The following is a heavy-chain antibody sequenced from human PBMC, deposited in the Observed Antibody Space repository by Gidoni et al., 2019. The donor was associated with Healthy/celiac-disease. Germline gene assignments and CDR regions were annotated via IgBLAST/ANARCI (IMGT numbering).Heavy chain of an antibody. D-gene: IGHD2-21*02. Sequence: QVQLVESGGGVVQPGRSLRLSCAASGFTSSSYGMHWVRQAPGKGLEWVAVIWYDGSNKYYADSVKGRFTISRDNSKNTLYLQMNSLRAEDTAVYYCARDKEAYCGGDCYLFDYWGQGTLVTVSS. CDR1: GFTSSSYG. CDR3: ARDKEAYCGGDCYLFDY. V-gene: IGHV3-33*01. J-gene: IGHJ4*02. CDR2: IWYDGSNK.